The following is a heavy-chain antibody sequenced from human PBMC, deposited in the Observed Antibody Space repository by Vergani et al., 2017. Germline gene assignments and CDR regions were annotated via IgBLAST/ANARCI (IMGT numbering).Heavy chain of an antibody. V-gene: IGHV5-51*03. D-gene: IGHD1-26*01. CDR1: GYSFPKYW. CDR2: IYPDDSDT. Sequence: EVQLVQSGAEVKKPGESLKISCKASGYSFPKYWIGWVRQMTGKGLEWMGTIYPDDSDTRYSPSFEGLVTLSADKSINTAYLQWSALKASDIAIYYCARRMGVRGTNDAFDIWGQGTMVTVSS. J-gene: IGHJ3*02. CDR3: ARRMGVRGTNDAFDI.